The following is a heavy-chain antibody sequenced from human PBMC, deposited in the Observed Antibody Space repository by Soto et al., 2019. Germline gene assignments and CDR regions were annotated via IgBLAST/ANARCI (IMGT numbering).Heavy chain of an antibody. D-gene: IGHD3-3*01. Sequence: QVQLVESGGGVVQPGRSLRLSCAASGFTFSSYGMHWVRQAPGKGLEWVAVISYDGSNKYYADSVKGRFTISRDNSKNTLYLQMTSLRAEDTAVYYCANCVGPFWSGYLTPDYWGQGTLVTVSS. V-gene: IGHV3-30*18. CDR1: GFTFSSYG. J-gene: IGHJ4*02. CDR3: ANCVGPFWSGYLTPDY. CDR2: ISYDGSNK.